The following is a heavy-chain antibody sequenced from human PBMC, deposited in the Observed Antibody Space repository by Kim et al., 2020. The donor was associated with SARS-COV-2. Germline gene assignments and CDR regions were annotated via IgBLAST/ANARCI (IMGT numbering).Heavy chain of an antibody. Sequence: GGSLRLSCAASGFTFSSYSMNCVRQAPGKGLEWVSYISSSSSTIYYADSVKGRFTISRDNAKNSLYLQMNSLRDEDTAVYYCARDKGYGDYFPSFDYWGQGTLVTVSS. J-gene: IGHJ4*02. CDR2: ISSSSSTI. CDR1: GFTFSSYS. CDR3: ARDKGYGDYFPSFDY. D-gene: IGHD4-17*01. V-gene: IGHV3-48*02.